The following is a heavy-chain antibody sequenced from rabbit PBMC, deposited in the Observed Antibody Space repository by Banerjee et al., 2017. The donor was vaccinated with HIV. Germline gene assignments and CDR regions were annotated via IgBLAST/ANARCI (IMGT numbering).Heavy chain of an antibody. CDR2: IYAGSSGTT. J-gene: IGHJ4*01. Sequence: QSLEESGGDLVKPGASLTLTCTASGFSFSSGYWICWVRQAPGKGLEWIACIYAGSSGTTNYATWAKGRFTISKTSSTTVTLQMTSLTAADTATYFCARDRDYGGVDFNLWGPGTLVTVS. CDR3: ARDRDYGGVDFNL. CDR1: GFSFSSGYW. D-gene: IGHD2-1*01. V-gene: IGHV1S40*01.